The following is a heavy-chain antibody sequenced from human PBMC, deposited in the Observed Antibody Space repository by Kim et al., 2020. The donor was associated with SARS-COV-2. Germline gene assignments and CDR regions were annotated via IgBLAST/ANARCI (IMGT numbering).Heavy chain of an antibody. CDR2: IFRGGTT. V-gene: IGHV3-53*01. J-gene: IGHJ4*02. D-gene: IGHD4-4*01. CDR3: ARDPVADGYSFFDY. CDR1: GLTVTSNH. Sequence: GGSLRLSCAVSGLTVTSNHMTCIRQAPGRGLEWVSVIFRGGTTYYAPSVQGRFTVSRDYYKNTLSLQMNSLRAEDTAIYYCARDPVADGYSFFDYWGQGTLVTVSS.